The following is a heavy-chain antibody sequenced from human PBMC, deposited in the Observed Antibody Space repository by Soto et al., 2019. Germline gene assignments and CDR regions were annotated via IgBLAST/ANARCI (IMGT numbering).Heavy chain of an antibody. D-gene: IGHD3-3*01. CDR3: ARVTYYDFKQEP. V-gene: IGHV4-31*03. CDR1: GGSISSGGYY. Sequence: SETLSLTCTVSGGSISSGGYYWSWIRQHPGKGLEWIGYIYYSWSTYYNPSLKSRVTISVDTSKNQFSLKLSSVTAADTAVYYCARVTYYDFKQEPWGQGTLVTVPS. J-gene: IGHJ5*02. CDR2: IYYSWST.